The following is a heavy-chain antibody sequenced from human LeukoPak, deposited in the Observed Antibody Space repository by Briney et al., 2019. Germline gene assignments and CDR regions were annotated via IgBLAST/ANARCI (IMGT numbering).Heavy chain of an antibody. V-gene: IGHV3-23*01. CDR2: ISSSGGST. CDR1: GFTFSSNA. D-gene: IGHD6-19*01. J-gene: IGHJ4*02. CDR3: PKDIAVARNPFDY. Sequence: GGSLRLSCAASGFTFSSNAMSWVRQAPGKGLEWVSAISSSGGSTYYADSVKGRFTISRHNSKNTLYLQMNSLRAEDTAVYYCPKDIAVARNPFDYWRQKPLVTVST.